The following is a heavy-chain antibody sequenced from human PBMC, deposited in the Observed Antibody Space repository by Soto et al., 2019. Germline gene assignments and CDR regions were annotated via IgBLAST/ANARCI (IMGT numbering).Heavy chain of an antibody. V-gene: IGHV1-69*02. CDR2: IIPIFGIT. CDR3: DTNNMAFGFPDAFDI. CDR1: GGTFSSYT. J-gene: IGHJ3*02. Sequence: ASVKVSCKASGGTFSSYTINWVRQAPGQGLEWMGRIIPIFGITNYAQKFRGRVTITADKSTSTVYMEVSSLRSEDTAVYYCDTNNMAFGFPDAFDIWGQGTMVTVSS. D-gene: IGHD3-10*01.